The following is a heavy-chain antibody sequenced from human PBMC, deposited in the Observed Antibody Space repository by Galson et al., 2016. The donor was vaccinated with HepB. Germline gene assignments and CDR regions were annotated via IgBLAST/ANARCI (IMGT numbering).Heavy chain of an antibody. CDR1: GRTFSSYA. CDR2: IIPILDIA. D-gene: IGHD6-19*01. Sequence: SCKASGRTFSSYAISWVRQAPGQGLESMGRIIPILDIANHAQKFQGRVTITADKSTSTAYMELRSLRSEDTALYYCARGYNSGWYGVLDYWGQGTLVTVSS. CDR3: ARGYNSGWYGVLDY. V-gene: IGHV1-69*04. J-gene: IGHJ4*02.